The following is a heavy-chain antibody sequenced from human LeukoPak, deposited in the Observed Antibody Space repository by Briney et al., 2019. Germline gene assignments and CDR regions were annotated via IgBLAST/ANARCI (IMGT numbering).Heavy chain of an antibody. CDR3: ATIYGDFSDFDY. Sequence: AETLSLTCAIYGGSLSNYYYNWVRQPPGKGLEWIGEITHHGRTNYNPSLKSRVTISVDTSKNQFSLKLSSVAAADTAVYYCATIYGDFSDFDYWGQGTLVTVSS. CDR2: ITHHGRT. J-gene: IGHJ4*02. V-gene: IGHV4-34*01. CDR1: GGSLSNYY. D-gene: IGHD4-17*01.